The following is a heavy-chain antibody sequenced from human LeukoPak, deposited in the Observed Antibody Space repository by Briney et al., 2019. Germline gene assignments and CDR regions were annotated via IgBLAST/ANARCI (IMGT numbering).Heavy chain of an antibody. CDR3: ATDTYYYGSGSPDALDY. V-gene: IGHV3-30*02. D-gene: IGHD3-10*01. J-gene: IGHJ4*02. CDR2: IRYDGSNK. Sequence: GGSLRLSCAVSGFTFSSYGMHWVRQAPGKGLEWVAFIRYDGSNKYYADSVKGRFTISRDNSKNTLYLQTNSLRAEDTAVYYCATDTYYYGSGSPDALDYWGQGTLVTVSS. CDR1: GFTFSSYG.